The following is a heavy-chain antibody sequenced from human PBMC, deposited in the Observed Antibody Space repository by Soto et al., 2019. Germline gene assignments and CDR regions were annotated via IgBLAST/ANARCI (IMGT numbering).Heavy chain of an antibody. CDR2: IIPIFGTA. Sequence: QVQLVQSGAEVKKPGSSVKVSCKASGGTFSSYAISWVRQAPGQGLEWMGGIIPIFGTANYTQKCQGRVTITADEFTSTADMELSSLRSEDTAVYYCARILGYCSGGSCLDYWGQGTLVTVSS. D-gene: IGHD2-15*01. V-gene: IGHV1-69*01. CDR3: ARILGYCSGGSCLDY. J-gene: IGHJ4*02. CDR1: GGTFSSYA.